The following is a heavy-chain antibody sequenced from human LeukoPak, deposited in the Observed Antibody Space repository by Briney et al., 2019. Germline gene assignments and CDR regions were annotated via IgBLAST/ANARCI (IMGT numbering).Heavy chain of an antibody. CDR2: IVVGSGNT. CDR1: GFTFTTSA. Sequence: PVKVSCKASGFTFTTSAVQWVRQARGQRLEWIGRIVVGSGNTDHAQKFQGRLTITRDISTSTAYMELSSLTSDDTAVYYCAAVPNANAWYWDDAFDIWGQGTMVTVSS. V-gene: IGHV1-58*01. CDR3: AAVPNANAWYWDDAFDI. J-gene: IGHJ3*02. D-gene: IGHD2-8*02.